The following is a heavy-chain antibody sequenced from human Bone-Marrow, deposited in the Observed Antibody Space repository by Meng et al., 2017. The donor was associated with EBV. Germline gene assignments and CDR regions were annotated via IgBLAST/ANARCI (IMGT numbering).Heavy chain of an antibody. CDR1: GGSTSSSNW. CDR3: ARVPTLWYFDY. J-gene: IGHJ4*02. CDR2: IYHSGST. V-gene: IGHV4-4*02. Sequence: VHVLESGPGLVRPSGTLSPTCAVSGGSTSSSNWWSWVRQPPGKGLEWIGEIYHSGSTNYNPSLKSRVTISVDKSKNQFSLKLSSVTAADTAVYYCARVPTLWYFDYWGQGTLVTVSS. D-gene: IGHD2-21*01.